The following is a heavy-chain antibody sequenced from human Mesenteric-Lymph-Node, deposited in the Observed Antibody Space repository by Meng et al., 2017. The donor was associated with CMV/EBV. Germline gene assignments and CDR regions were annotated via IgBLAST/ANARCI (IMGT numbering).Heavy chain of an antibody. D-gene: IGHD2-2*01. J-gene: IGHJ6*02. Sequence: GESLKISCAASGFTFSDYYMSWIRQAPGKGLEWVSYISSSGSTIYYADSVKGRFTISRDNAKNSLYLQMNSLRAEDTAVYYCASLVVVPADYYDYSMDVWGQGTTVTVSS. CDR3: ASLVVVPADYYDYSMDV. V-gene: IGHV3-11*01. CDR2: ISSSGSTI. CDR1: GFTFSDYY.